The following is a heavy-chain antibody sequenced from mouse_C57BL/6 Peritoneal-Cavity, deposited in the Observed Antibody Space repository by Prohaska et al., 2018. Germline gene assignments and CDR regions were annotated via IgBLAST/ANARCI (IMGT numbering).Heavy chain of an antibody. CDR3: GSDGPFAY. Sequence: QVQLQQSGPELVKPGASVKISCKASGYTFTDYYINWVKQRPGQGLEWIGWIFPGSGSTYYNEKFKGKATLTVGRGFSAAYMVRSCQSSEDFAGKYCGSDGPFAYWGQGTLVTVSA. J-gene: IGHJ3*01. CDR2: IFPGSGST. D-gene: IGHD1-1*01. V-gene: IGHV1-75*01. CDR1: GYTFTDYY.